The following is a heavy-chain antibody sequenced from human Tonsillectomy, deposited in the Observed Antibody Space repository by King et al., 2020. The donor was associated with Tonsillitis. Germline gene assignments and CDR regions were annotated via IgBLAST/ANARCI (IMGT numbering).Heavy chain of an antibody. V-gene: IGHV3-7*03. CDR3: ARETTDTSGWFFDS. Sequence: VQLVESGGGLVQPGGSLRLSCAASGFTLSSYWMSWVRQAPGKGLEGVADIKQDGRDSYFADSLKGRFTISRDNAKNSLYLQINSLKAEEKAFYYCARETTDTSGWFFDSWGQGTLVTVSS. J-gene: IGHJ4*02. D-gene: IGHD6-19*01. CDR2: IKQDGRDS. CDR1: GFTLSSYW.